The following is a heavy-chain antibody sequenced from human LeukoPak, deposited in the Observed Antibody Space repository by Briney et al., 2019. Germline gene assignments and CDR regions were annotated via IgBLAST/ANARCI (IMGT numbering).Heavy chain of an antibody. Sequence: GKSLRLSCAASGFAFSSYAIHWVRQAPGKGLEWVAVISYDGSNKYYADSVKGRFTISRDNFKNTLYLQMNSLRGEDTAVYYCARDLDSTMVAVDYWGQGTLVTVSS. CDR2: ISYDGSNK. J-gene: IGHJ4*02. CDR3: ARDLDSTMVAVDY. V-gene: IGHV3-30*14. CDR1: GFAFSSYA. D-gene: IGHD5-18*01.